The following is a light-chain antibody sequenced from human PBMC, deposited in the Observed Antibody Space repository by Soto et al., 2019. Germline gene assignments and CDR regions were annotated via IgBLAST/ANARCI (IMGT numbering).Light chain of an antibody. CDR2: EVT. J-gene: IGLJ1*01. V-gene: IGLV2-8*01. CDR1: SSDVGGYDC. Sequence: QSALTQPPSASGSPGQSVTISCTGTSSDVGGYDCVSWYQHRPGTAPQFLIYEVTKRPSGVPDRFSGSKSGNTASLTVSGLQPEDEADYFCSSYAASNTYVFGTGTKLTVL. CDR3: SSYAASNTYV.